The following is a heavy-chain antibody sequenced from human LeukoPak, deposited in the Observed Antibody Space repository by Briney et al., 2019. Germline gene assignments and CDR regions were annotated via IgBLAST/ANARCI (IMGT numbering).Heavy chain of an antibody. J-gene: IGHJ5*02. Sequence: GGSLRLSCAASGFTFDSYSMSWVRQAPGKGLEWVSVISDSGTHTYYADSVKGRFTISRDNSRSTVYLHMSSLRAEDTAVYYCAKDFGRNLGGPGSWGRGTLVTVSS. CDR2: ISDSGTHT. CDR3: AKDFGRNLGGPGS. D-gene: IGHD3-10*01. CDR1: GFTFDSYS. V-gene: IGHV3-23*01.